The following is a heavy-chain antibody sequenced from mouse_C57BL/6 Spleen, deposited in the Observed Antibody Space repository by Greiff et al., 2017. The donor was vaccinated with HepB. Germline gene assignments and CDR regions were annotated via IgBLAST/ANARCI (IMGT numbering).Heavy chain of an antibody. D-gene: IGHD1-1*02. Sequence: QVQLHQPGAELVKPGASVKLSCKASGYTFTSYWMHWVKQRPGQGLEWIGMIHPNSGSTNYNEKFKSKATLTVDKSSSTAYMQLSSLTSEDSAVYYCARGGFNTGWFAYWGQGTLVTVSA. CDR1: GYTFTSYW. CDR2: IHPNSGST. V-gene: IGHV1-64*01. J-gene: IGHJ3*01. CDR3: ARGGFNTGWFAY.